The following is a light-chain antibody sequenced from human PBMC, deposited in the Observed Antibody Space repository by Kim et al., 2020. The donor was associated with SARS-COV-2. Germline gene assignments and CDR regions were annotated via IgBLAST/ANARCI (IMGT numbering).Light chain of an antibody. V-gene: IGKV1-39*01. CDR3: QQSYSTPYT. CDR1: QYISTY. CDR2: AAS. Sequence: DIEMTQSPSSLSASVGDRITITCRASQYISTYLNWYYQKPGKAPDLLIYAASTLQKGVPPRFSGSGSGTEFTLTITGLQPEDFANYYCQQSYSTPYTFGQGTKLEIK. J-gene: IGKJ2*01.